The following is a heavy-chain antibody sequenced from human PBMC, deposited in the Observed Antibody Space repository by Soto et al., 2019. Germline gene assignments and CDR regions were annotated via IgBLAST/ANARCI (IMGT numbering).Heavy chain of an antibody. CDR1: GGSISSGDYY. Sequence: PSETLSLTCTVSGGSISSGDYYWSWIRQPPGKGLEWIGYIYYSGSTYYNPSLKSRVTISVDTSKNQFSLKLSSVTAADTAVYYCARGPTVVTPFQYFQHWGQGTLVTAPQ. CDR3: ARGPTVVTPFQYFQH. J-gene: IGHJ1*01. D-gene: IGHD4-17*01. V-gene: IGHV4-30-4*01. CDR2: IYYSGST.